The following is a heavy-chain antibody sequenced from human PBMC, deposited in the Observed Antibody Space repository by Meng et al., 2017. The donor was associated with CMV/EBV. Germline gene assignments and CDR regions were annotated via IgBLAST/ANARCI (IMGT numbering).Heavy chain of an antibody. CDR2: INWNGGST. CDR3: ARPTSGSYYYYGMDV. D-gene: IGHD1-26*01. J-gene: IGHJ6*02. V-gene: IGHV3-20*04. Sequence: GGSLRLSCAASGFTFSDYYMNWVRQAPGKGLEWVSGINWNGGSTGYADSVKGRFTISRDNAKNSLYLQMNSLRAEDTALYYCARPTSGSYYYYGMDVWGQGTTVTVSS. CDR1: GFTFSDYY.